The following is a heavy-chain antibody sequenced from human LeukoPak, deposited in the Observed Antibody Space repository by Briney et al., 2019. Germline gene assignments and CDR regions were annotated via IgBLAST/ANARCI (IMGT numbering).Heavy chain of an antibody. CDR1: GGSISSSSYY. Sequence: SETLSLTCTVSGGSISSSSYYWGWIRQPPGKGLEWIGSIYYSGSTYYNPSLKSRVAISVDTSKNQFSLKLSSVIAADTAVYYCARIKYGSGSYYFDYWGQGTLVTVSS. V-gene: IGHV4-39*07. CDR3: ARIKYGSGSYYFDY. CDR2: IYYSGST. D-gene: IGHD3-10*01. J-gene: IGHJ4*02.